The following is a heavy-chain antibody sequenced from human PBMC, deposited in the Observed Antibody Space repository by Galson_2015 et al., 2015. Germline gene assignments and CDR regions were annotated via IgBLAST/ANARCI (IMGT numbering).Heavy chain of an antibody. D-gene: IGHD3-10*01. CDR1: GDSVSSNSAA. CDR2: TYHGSKWYN. J-gene: IGHJ4*02. CDR3: ARDRAPGVSRVYFDY. V-gene: IGHV6-1*01. Sequence: CAISGDSVSSNSAAWNWIRQSPSRGLEWLGRTYHGSKWYNDYTVSVKSRITTNSDTSKNQFSLQLNSVTPEDTAVYYCARDRAPGVSRVYFDYWGQGTLVTVSS.